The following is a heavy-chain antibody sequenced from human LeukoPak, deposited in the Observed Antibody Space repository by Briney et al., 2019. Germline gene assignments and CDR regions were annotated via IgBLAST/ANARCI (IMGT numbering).Heavy chain of an antibody. Sequence: SETLSLTCTVSGGSISSGSYYWSWIRQPAGKGLEWIGRIYTSGSTNYNPSLKSRVTISVDTSKNQFSLKLSSVTAADTAVYYCAIRVSGRAFDIWGQGTMVTVSS. J-gene: IGHJ3*02. CDR1: GGSISSGSYY. CDR2: IYTSGST. D-gene: IGHD3-16*01. CDR3: AIRVSGRAFDI. V-gene: IGHV4-61*02.